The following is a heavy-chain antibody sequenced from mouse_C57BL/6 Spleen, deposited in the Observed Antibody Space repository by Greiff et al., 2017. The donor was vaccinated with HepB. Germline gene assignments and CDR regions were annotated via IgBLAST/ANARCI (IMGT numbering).Heavy chain of an antibody. Sequence: VQLQQSGPELVKPGASVKISCKASGYAFSSSWMNWVKQRPGKGLEWIGRIYPGDGDTNYNGKFKGKATLTADKSSSTAYMQLSSLTSEDSAVYFCARYYTYFDYWGQGTTLTVSS. CDR3: ARYYTYFDY. CDR1: GYAFSSSW. CDR2: IYPGDGDT. D-gene: IGHD2-12*01. V-gene: IGHV1-82*01. J-gene: IGHJ2*01.